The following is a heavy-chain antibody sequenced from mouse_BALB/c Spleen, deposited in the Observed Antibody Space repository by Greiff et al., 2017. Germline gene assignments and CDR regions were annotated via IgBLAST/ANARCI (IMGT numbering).Heavy chain of an antibody. V-gene: IGHV2-9*02. CDR2: IWAGGST. D-gene: IGHD1-1*01. CDR1: GFSLTSYG. CDR3: ARDDGSSPDWFAY. Sequence: VMLVESGSGLVAPSQSLSITCTVSGFSLTSYGVHWVRQPPGKGLEWLGVIWAGGSTNYNSALMSRLSISKDNSKSQVFLKMNSLQTDDTAMYYCARDDGSSPDWFAYWGQGTLVTVSA. J-gene: IGHJ3*01.